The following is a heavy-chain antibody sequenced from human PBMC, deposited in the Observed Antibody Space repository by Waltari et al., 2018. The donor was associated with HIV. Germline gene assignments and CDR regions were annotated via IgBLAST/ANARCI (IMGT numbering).Heavy chain of an antibody. J-gene: IGHJ4*02. D-gene: IGHD3-10*01. V-gene: IGHV4-39*01. CDR1: GGSISSSSYY. CDR3: ARHVWRGSGLSYYFDY. Sequence: QLQLQESGPGLVQPSETLSLTCTVSGGSISSSSYYWGWIRQPPGKGLEWIGSIYYSGSTYYNPSLKSRVTISVDTSKNQFSLKLSSVTAADTAVYYCARHVWRGSGLSYYFDYWGQGTLVTVSS. CDR2: IYYSGST.